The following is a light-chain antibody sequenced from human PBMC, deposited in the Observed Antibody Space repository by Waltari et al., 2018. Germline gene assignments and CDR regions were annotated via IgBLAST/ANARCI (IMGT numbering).Light chain of an antibody. Sequence: QSVLTQPPSVSDAPRQRVTISCSGSISTIGNTGVNWYQQVPDKAPRLLIYYDDLLPSGVSDRFSGSKSGTSASLAISGLQFEDEAEYFCAAWDDSLNGRVFGGGTKLTVL. CDR3: AAWDDSLNGRV. V-gene: IGLV1-36*01. CDR1: ISTIGNTG. J-gene: IGLJ3*02. CDR2: YDD.